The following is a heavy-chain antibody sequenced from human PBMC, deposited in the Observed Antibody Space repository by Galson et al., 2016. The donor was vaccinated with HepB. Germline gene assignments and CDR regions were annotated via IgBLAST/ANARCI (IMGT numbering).Heavy chain of an antibody. CDR3: ARGRTYDSNVFDT. J-gene: IGHJ3*02. CDR2: IKQDGSQK. D-gene: IGHD3-9*01. Sequence: SLRLSCAASGFTFSSYWMSWVRQAPGKGLEWVANIKQDGSQKNYVDSVKGRFTISRDNAKNSLYLQMNSLRADDTAVYYCARGRTYDSNVFDTWGQGTMVTVSS. V-gene: IGHV3-7*01. CDR1: GFTFSSYW.